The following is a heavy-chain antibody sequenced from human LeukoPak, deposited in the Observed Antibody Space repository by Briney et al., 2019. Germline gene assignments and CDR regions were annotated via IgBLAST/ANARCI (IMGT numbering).Heavy chain of an antibody. V-gene: IGHV3-48*01. CDR3: ARDGGPIVVVNEGFDY. CDR2: ISSSSSTI. D-gene: IGHD3-22*01. CDR1: GFTFRSNY. Sequence: GGSLTLSCAASGFTFRSNYMSWVRQAPGKGLEWVSYISSSSSTIYYADSVKGRFTICRDNAKNSLYLQMNSLRAEDTAVYYCARDGGPIVVVNEGFDYWGQGTLVTVSS. J-gene: IGHJ4*02.